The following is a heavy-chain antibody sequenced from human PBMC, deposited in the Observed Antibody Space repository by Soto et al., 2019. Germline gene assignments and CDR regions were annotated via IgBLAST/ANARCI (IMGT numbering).Heavy chain of an antibody. CDR3: AGGRRSILDKVVVAATAPLDY. J-gene: IGHJ4*02. CDR2: IKQDGSVK. CDR1: GFTVSSYW. D-gene: IGHD2-15*01. V-gene: IGHV3-7*05. Sequence: EVQLVESGGGLVQPGGSLRLSCAASGFTVSSYWMSWVRQAPGKGLEWVANIKQDGSVKYYLDSVKGRFTISRDNAKNPLYLQMNSLRVEDTAVYYCAGGRRSILDKVVVAATAPLDYWGQGTLVTVSS.